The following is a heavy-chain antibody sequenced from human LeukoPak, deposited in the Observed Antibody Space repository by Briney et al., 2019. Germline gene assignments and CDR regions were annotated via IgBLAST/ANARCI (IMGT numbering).Heavy chain of an antibody. D-gene: IGHD3-22*01. V-gene: IGHV1-69*06. Sequence: ASVKVSCKASGGTFTSYAISWVRQAPGQGLEWMGGIIPIFGTANYAQKFQGRVTITADKSTSTAYMELSSLRSEDTAVYYCASSKHYYDSSGYGKDAFDIWGQGTMVTVSS. J-gene: IGHJ3*02. CDR1: GGTFTSYA. CDR3: ASSKHYYDSSGYGKDAFDI. CDR2: IIPIFGTA.